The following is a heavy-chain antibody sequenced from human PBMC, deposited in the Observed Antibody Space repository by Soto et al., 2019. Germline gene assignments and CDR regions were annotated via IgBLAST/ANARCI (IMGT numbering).Heavy chain of an antibody. CDR3: TTEDLQHYYYDSSGYYYAEGY. CDR2: IKSKTDGGTT. V-gene: IGHV3-15*07. D-gene: IGHD3-22*01. Sequence: GGSLRLSCAASGFTFSNAWMNWVRQAPGKGLEWVGRIKSKTDGGTTDYAAPVKGRFTISRDDSKNTLYLQMNSLKTEDTAVYYCTTEDLQHYYYDSSGYYYAEGYWGQGTLVTVSS. CDR1: GFTFSNAW. J-gene: IGHJ4*02.